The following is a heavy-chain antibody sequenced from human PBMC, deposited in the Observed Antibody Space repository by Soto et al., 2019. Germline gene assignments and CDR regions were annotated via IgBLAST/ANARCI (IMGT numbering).Heavy chain of an antibody. D-gene: IGHD3-22*01. Sequence: SVKVSCKASGGTFSSYAISCVRQAPGQGLEWMGGIIPIFGTANYAQKFQGRVTITADESTSTAYMELSSLRSEDTAVYYCARALRSGYYPSGYWGQGTLVTVSS. CDR1: GGTFSSYA. CDR2: IIPIFGTA. CDR3: ARALRSGYYPSGY. V-gene: IGHV1-69*13. J-gene: IGHJ4*02.